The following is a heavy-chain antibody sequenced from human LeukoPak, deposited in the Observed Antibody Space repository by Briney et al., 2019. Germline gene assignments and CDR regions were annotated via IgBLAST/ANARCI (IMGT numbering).Heavy chain of an antibody. J-gene: IGHJ4*02. V-gene: IGHV3-23*01. CDR2: ISGSGGST. CDR3: AKKPKYSSSWDYFDY. D-gene: IGHD6-13*01. CDR1: GFTFSSYA. Sequence: GGSLRLSCAASGFTFSSYAMSWVRQAPGKGLEWVSAISGSGGSTYYADSVKGRFTISRDNAKNSLYLQMNSLRAEDTAVYYCAKKPKYSSSWDYFDYWGQGTLVTVSS.